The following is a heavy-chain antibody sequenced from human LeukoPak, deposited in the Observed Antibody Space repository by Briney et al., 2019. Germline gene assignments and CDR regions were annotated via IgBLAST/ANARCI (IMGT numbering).Heavy chain of an antibody. V-gene: IGHV3-23*01. D-gene: IGHD6-19*01. CDR2: ISASGASP. CDR1: GFTFNSDA. Sequence: PGGSLRLSCTASGFTFNSDAMSWVRQAPGKGLEWVSVISASGASPYYADSVKGRFTISRDNSKNTLYLQMNSLRAEDTAVYYCVKRAVAGTYYFDYWGQGTLVTVS. CDR3: VKRAVAGTYYFDY. J-gene: IGHJ4*02.